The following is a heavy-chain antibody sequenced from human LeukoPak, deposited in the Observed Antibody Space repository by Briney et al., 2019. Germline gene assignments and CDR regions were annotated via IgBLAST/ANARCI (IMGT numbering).Heavy chain of an antibody. D-gene: IGHD3-22*01. CDR3: ARVSYYYDSSGYFQH. J-gene: IGHJ1*01. Sequence: SETLSLTCAVYGGSFSGYYWSWIRQPPGKGLEWIGEINHSGSTNYNPSLKSRVTISVDTSKNQFSLKLSSVTAADTAVYYCARVSYYYDSSGYFQHWGQGTLVTVSS. V-gene: IGHV4-34*01. CDR1: GGSFSGYY. CDR2: INHSGST.